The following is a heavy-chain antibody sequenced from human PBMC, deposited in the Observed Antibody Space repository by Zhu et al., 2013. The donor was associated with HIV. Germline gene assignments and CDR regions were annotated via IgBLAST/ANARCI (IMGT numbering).Heavy chain of an antibody. V-gene: IGHV1-18*01. CDR2: ISVYNGKS. D-gene: IGHD4-17*01. CDR3: AGXYGETGDFDS. Sequence: QVQLVQSGAEVKKPGASVKVSCKASGYTFTSYGINWVRQAPGQGLEWMGWISVYNGKSNYAQKVQGRVTMTTDTSTSTAYMELRSLRSDDTAVYYCAGXYGETGDFDSWGQGTLVTVSS. CDR1: GYTFTSYG. J-gene: IGHJ4*02.